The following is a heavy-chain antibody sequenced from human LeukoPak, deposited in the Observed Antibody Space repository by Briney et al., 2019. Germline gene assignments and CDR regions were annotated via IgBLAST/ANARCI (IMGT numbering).Heavy chain of an antibody. CDR1: GYTFTGYY. CDR2: INPNSGGT. Sequence: PSVKVSCKASGYTFTGYYMHWVPQAPGQGLEWIGWINPNSGGTNYAQKFQGRVTMTRDTSISTAYMQLSRLRSDDTAVYYCARDPRLDLFEDYFDYWGQGTLVTVSS. CDR3: ARDPRLDLFEDYFDY. J-gene: IGHJ4*02. V-gene: IGHV1-2*02. D-gene: IGHD3-10*02.